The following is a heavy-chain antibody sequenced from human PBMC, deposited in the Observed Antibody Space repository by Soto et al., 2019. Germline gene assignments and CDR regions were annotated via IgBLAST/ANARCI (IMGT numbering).Heavy chain of an antibody. CDR2: INAGNGNT. CDR1: VYSFTIYA. CDR3: ARDSGYDFWSGSEFDY. D-gene: IGHD3-3*01. V-gene: IGHV1-3*01. Sequence: GSSVKRACKASVYSFTIYAMHWVRHATGQRLEWMGWINAGNGNTKYSQKFQGRVTITRDTSASTTYMELSSLRSEDTAVYYCARDSGYDFWSGSEFDYWGQGTLVTVSS. J-gene: IGHJ4*02.